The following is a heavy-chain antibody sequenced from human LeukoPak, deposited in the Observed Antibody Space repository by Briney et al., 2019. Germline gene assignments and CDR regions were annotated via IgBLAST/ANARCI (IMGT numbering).Heavy chain of an antibody. Sequence: PGGSLRLSCAASGFTFSTYAMTWVREAPGKGLVWVSGINSNGDEIYYAVSVRGRFTISRDNSNNALYLQMDSLSAEDTAVYYCANWIGSSSRDYWRQGTLVTVSS. CDR3: ANWIGSSSRDY. D-gene: IGHD6-6*01. J-gene: IGHJ4*02. CDR1: GFTFSTYA. CDR2: INSNGDEI. V-gene: IGHV3-23*01.